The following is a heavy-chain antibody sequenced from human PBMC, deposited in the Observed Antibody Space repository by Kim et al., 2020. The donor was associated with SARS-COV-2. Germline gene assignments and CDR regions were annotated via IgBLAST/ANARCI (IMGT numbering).Heavy chain of an antibody. CDR3: VSRADVDIPVFPTFDL. V-gene: IGHV3-11*01. J-gene: IGHJ4*02. CDR1: GFNFRNYY. Sequence: GGSLRLSCAASGFNFRNYYMMWVRQAPGKGLEWLSYISSGGSTTFYADSVKGRFTVSRDNGKNSVFLQMSSLRGEDTALYFCVSRADVDIPVFPTFDLWGRGTRVIVSS. CDR2: ISSGGSTT. D-gene: IGHD5-12*01.